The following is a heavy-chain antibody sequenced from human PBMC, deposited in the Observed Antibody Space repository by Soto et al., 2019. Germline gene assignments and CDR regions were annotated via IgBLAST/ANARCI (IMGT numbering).Heavy chain of an antibody. D-gene: IGHD6-25*01. CDR3: ARLEPRGSRENWFDP. J-gene: IGHJ5*02. V-gene: IGHV5-51*01. Sequence: PGESLKISCKGSVYSFTSYCNGWVRQMPGKGLEWMWIIYPGDSDTRYSPSFQGQVTISADKSISTAYLQWSSLKASDTAMYYCARLEPRGSRENWFDPWGQGTLVNVSS. CDR1: VYSFTSYC. CDR2: IYPGDSDT.